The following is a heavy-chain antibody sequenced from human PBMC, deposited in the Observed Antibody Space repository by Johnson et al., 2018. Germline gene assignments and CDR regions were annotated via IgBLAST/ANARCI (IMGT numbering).Heavy chain of an antibody. CDR2: ISRSSSPL. Sequence: VQLVQSGGGLVQPGGSLRLSCAASGFTFSSYSMNWVRQAPGKGLEWVSYISRSSSPLHYADPVRGRLTIPRTNAKNSLYLQMNSRRDEETVVYYCASDILTGPDAFEIWGQGTMVTVSS. CDR3: ASDILTGPDAFEI. CDR1: GFTFSSYS. J-gene: IGHJ3*02. D-gene: IGHD3-9*01. V-gene: IGHV3-48*02.